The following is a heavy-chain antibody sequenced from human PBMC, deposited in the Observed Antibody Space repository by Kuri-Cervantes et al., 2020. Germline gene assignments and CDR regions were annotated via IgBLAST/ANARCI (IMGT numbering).Heavy chain of an antibody. CDR2: ISAYNGNI. V-gene: IGHV1-18*01. Sequence: ASVKVSCKASGYTFTSYGISWVRQAPGQGLEWMGWISAYNGNINYAQKLQGRVTMTTDTSTSTAYMELRSLRDEDTAVYYCARDRWNDLYYYGMDVWGQGTTVTVSS. CDR1: GYTFTSYG. CDR3: ARDRWNDLYYYGMDV. J-gene: IGHJ6*02. D-gene: IGHD1-1*01.